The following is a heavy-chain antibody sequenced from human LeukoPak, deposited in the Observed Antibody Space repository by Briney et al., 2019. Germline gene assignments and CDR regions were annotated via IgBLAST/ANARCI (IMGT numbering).Heavy chain of an antibody. V-gene: IGHV1-18*01. CDR2: ISANKGNT. CDR3: ARDPVLIMVNTPLDY. Sequence: ASVKVSCKASGYTFTSYGISWVRQAPGQGLEWMGWISANKGNTNYAQKLQGRVTMTTDTSASTVYMELRSLRSDDTAVYYCARDPVLIMVNTPLDYWGQGTLVTVSS. CDR1: GYTFTSYG. D-gene: IGHD2-8*01. J-gene: IGHJ4*02.